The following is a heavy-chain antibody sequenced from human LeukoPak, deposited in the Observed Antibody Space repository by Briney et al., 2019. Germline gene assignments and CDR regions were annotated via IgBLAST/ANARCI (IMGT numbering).Heavy chain of an antibody. CDR2: MSNSGNT. V-gene: IGHV4-59*01. D-gene: IGHD3-3*01. CDR3: ARSPAGRYYDCL. J-gene: IGHJ4*02. CDR1: GGSTSSYY. Sequence: SETLSLTCTVAGGSTSSYYWSWIRQPPGKGLEWIGYMSNSGNTKCNPSLKSRATISVDTSKNQFSLKVSSVTAADTAVYYCARSPAGRYYDCLWGQGTLVTVSS.